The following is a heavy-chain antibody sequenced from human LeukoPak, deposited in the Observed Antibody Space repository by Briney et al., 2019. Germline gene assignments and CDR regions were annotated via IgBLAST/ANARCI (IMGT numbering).Heavy chain of an antibody. J-gene: IGHJ4*02. CDR1: GGSISSYY. D-gene: IGHD4-11*01. CDR3: ASERLFYYSNYLFDY. CDR2: IYTSGST. Sequence: NPSETLSRTCTVSGGSISSYYWSWIRQPAGKGLEWIGRIYTSGSTNYNPSLKSRVTMSVDTSKNQFSLKLSSVTAADTAVYYCASERLFYYSNYLFDYWGQGTLVTVSS. V-gene: IGHV4-4*07.